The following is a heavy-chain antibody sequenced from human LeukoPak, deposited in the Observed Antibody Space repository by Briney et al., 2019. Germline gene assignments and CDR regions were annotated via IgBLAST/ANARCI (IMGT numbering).Heavy chain of an antibody. CDR3: ARAPYGDYEDY. V-gene: IGHV3-64*01. J-gene: IGHJ4*02. CDR2: ISSNGGST. Sequence: PGGSLRLSCAASGFTFSSYAMHWVRQAPGKGLEYVSAISSNGGSTYYANSVKGRLTISRDNSKNTLYLQMGSLRAEDMAVYYCARAPYGDYEDYWGQGTLVTVSS. D-gene: IGHD4-17*01. CDR1: GFTFSSYA.